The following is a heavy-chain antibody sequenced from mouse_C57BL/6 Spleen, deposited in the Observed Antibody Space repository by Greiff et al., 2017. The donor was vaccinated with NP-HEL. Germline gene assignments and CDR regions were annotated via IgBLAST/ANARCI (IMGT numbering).Heavy chain of an antibody. CDR3: ARPLFYYDYDGWYFDV. J-gene: IGHJ1*03. D-gene: IGHD2-4*01. CDR1: GYAFSSSW. CDR2: IYPGDGDT. V-gene: IGHV1-82*01. Sequence: QVQLQQSGPELVKPGASVKISCKASGYAFSSSWMNWVKQRPGKGLEWIGRIYPGDGDTNYNGKFKGKATLTADKSSSTAYMQLSSLTSEDSAVYFCARPLFYYDYDGWYFDVWGTGTTVTVSS.